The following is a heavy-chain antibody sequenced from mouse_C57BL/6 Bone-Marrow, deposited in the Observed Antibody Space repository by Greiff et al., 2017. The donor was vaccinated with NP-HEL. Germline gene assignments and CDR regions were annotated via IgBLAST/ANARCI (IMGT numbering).Heavy chain of an antibody. V-gene: IGHV5-6*01. CDR2: ISSGGSYT. Sequence: EVQRVESGGDLVKPGGSLKLSCAASGFTFSSYGMSWVRQTPDKRLEWVATISSGGSYTYYPDSVKGRFTISIDNAKNTLYLQMSSLKSEDTAMYYCASLYDGYGYAMDYRGQGTSVTVSS. J-gene: IGHJ4*01. CDR1: GFTFSSYG. D-gene: IGHD2-3*01. CDR3: ASLYDGYGYAMDY.